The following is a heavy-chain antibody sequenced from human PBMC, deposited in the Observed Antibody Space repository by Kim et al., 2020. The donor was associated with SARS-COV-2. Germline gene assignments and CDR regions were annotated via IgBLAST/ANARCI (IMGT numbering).Heavy chain of an antibody. Sequence: SETLSLTCAVYGGSFSGYYWSWIRQPPGKGLEWIGEINHSGSTNYNPSLKSRVTISVDTSKNQFSLKLSSVTAADTAVYYCARGGVLLWFRDYRVYFDYWGQGTLVTVSS. D-gene: IGHD3-10*01. V-gene: IGHV4-34*01. CDR3: ARGGVLLWFRDYRVYFDY. J-gene: IGHJ4*02. CDR1: GGSFSGYY. CDR2: INHSGST.